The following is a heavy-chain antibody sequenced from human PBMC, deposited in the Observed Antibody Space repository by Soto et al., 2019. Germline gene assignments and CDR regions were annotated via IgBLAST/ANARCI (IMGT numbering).Heavy chain of an antibody. CDR2: ISGNGYST. CDR1: GFTFSSHA. CDR3: ASNDTTGYYYYYTLDV. D-gene: IGHD3-22*01. J-gene: IGHJ6*02. Sequence: HPGGSLRLSCAASGFTFSSHAMSWVRQAPGKGLEWVSIISGNGYSTYYADSVKGRFTISRDNSKNTLFLHMTNLRAEDTAVYYCASNDTTGYYYYYTLDVWGQGTTVTVSS. V-gene: IGHV3-23*01.